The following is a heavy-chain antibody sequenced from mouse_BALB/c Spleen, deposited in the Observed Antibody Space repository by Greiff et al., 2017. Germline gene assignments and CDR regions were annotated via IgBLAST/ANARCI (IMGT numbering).Heavy chain of an antibody. J-gene: IGHJ2*01. D-gene: IGHD3-2*02. CDR1: GFTFSDYG. CDR3: ARETQYYFDY. CDR2: ISNLAYSI. V-gene: IGHV5-15*02. Sequence: EVKLVESGGGLVQPGGSRKLSCAASGFTFSDYGMAWVRQAPGKGPEWVAFISNLAYSIYYADTVTGRFTISRENAKNTLYLEMSSLRSEDTAMYYCARETQYYFDYWGQGTTLTVSS.